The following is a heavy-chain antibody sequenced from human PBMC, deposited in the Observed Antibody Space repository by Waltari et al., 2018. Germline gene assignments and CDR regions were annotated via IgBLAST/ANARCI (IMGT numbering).Heavy chain of an antibody. CDR2: IYYSGST. Sequence: QVQLQESGPGLVKPSETLSLTCTVSGGSVSSGSYYWSWIRQPPGKGLEWIGYIYYSGSTNYNPSLKSRVTISVDTSKNQFSLKLSSVTAADTAVYYCARLRAYYYGSGSYYFDYWGQGTLVTVSS. CDR1: GGSVSSGSYY. J-gene: IGHJ4*02. V-gene: IGHV4-61*01. CDR3: ARLRAYYYGSGSYYFDY. D-gene: IGHD3-10*01.